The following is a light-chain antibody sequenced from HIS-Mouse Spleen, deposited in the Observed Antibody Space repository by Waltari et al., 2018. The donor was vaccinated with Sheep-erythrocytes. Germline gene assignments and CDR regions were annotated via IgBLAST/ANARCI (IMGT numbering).Light chain of an antibody. Sequence: QSAPTQPRSVSGSPGQSVTISCTGTSRDVGGYNYFSWYQHHPGKAPKRMIYDVSKRPEGVPDRFSGSKSGNTASLTISGLQDEDEADYYCCSYAGIYNHVFATGTKVTVL. J-gene: IGLJ1*01. V-gene: IGLV2-11*01. CDR2: DVS. CDR1: SRDVGGYNY. CDR3: CSYAGIYNHV.